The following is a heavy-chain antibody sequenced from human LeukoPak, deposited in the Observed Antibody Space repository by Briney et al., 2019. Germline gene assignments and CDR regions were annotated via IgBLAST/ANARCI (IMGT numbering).Heavy chain of an antibody. CDR2: INNDGTAT. J-gene: IGHJ4*02. Sequence: PGGSLRLSCAASGFTFNYFWMHWVRQVPGKGPVWVSGINNDGTATYCADSVKGRFTISRDNAKNTVYLQMSGLRAEDTSVYFCATVSEYWGQGTLVTVSS. V-gene: IGHV3-74*01. CDR1: GFTFNYFW. CDR3: ATVSEY.